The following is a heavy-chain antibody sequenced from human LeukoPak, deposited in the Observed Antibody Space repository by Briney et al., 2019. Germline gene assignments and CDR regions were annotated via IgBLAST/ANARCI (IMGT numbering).Heavy chain of an antibody. J-gene: IGHJ5*02. CDR2: ISYDGSNK. V-gene: IGHV3-30*04. Sequence: PGRSLRLSCAASGFTFSSYAMHWVRQAPGKGLEWVAVISYDGSNKYYADSVEGRFTISRDNSKNTLYLQMNSLRAEDTAVYYCARRTVPAAIGSWFDPWGQGTLVTVSS. CDR3: ARRTVPAAIGSWFDP. CDR1: GFTFSSYA. D-gene: IGHD2-2*02.